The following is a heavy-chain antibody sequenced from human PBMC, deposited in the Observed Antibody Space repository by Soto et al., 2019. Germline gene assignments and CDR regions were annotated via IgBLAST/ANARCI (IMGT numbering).Heavy chain of an antibody. Sequence: QLQLQESGSGLVKPSQTLSLTCAVSGGSISSGGYSWSWIRQPPGQGLEWIGYIYHSGSTYYNPSLKSRVTISVDRSKNQFSLKLSSVNAADTAVYYCARVFRGYYDSSGPADYWGQGTLVTVSS. CDR3: ARVFRGYYDSSGPADY. CDR2: IYHSGST. D-gene: IGHD3-22*01. J-gene: IGHJ4*02. V-gene: IGHV4-30-2*01. CDR1: GGSISSGGYS.